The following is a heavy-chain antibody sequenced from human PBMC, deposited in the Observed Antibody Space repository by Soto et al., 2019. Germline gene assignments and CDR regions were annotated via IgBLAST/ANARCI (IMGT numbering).Heavy chain of an antibody. V-gene: IGHV3-30*18. CDR2: ISYDGSNK. D-gene: IGHD6-13*01. CDR1: GFTFSSYG. Sequence: QVQLVESGGGVVQPGRSLRLSCAASGFTFSSYGMHWVRQAPGKGLEWVAVISYDGSNKYYADSVKGRFTISRDNSKNTLYLQMNSLRAEDPAVYYCAKEEQQLVHPPAGMDVWGQGTTVTVSS. J-gene: IGHJ6*02. CDR3: AKEEQQLVHPPAGMDV.